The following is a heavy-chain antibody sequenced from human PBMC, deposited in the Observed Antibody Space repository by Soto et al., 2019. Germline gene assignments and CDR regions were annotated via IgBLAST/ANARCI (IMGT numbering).Heavy chain of an antibody. D-gene: IGHD3-3*01. CDR1: GFTFSSFS. J-gene: IGHJ6*02. CDR3: ARDSECEDFCFYYGMDV. Sequence: VGSLRLSCAASGFTFSSFSMNWVRQAPGKGLEWVSSFTSSGYIYYADSVRGRFTISRDDAKSSLYLQMNSLRTEDTAVYFCARDSECEDFCFYYGMDVWGQGTPVTVS. V-gene: IGHV3-21*06. CDR2: FTSSGYI.